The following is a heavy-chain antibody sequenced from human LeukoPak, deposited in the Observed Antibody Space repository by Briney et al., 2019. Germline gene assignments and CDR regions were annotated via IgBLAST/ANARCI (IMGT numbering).Heavy chain of an antibody. Sequence: GESLRLFCAASGFIFKTYSMDWFRQAPGKELEWVSSISTSSGYIYYADSVKGRFTISRDNAKNLLFLQMNSLRAEDTAVYYCARGATTLQREDAFDIWGQGTMVTVSS. CDR3: ARGATTLQREDAFDI. J-gene: IGHJ3*02. CDR2: ISTSSGYI. D-gene: IGHD5-24*01. CDR1: GFIFKTYS. V-gene: IGHV3-21*06.